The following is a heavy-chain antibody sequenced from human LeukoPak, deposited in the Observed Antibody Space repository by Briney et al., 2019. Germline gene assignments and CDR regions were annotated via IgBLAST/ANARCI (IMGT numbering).Heavy chain of an antibody. CDR3: ARDGGLDLFYWYFDL. Sequence: SETLSLTCTVSGGSISRHFWSWIRQPTGKGLEWIGFMYYNGSAKYNPSLKSRVTISEDTSKNQLSLKLRSVTAADTAVYYCARDGGLDLFYWYFDLWGRGTLVTVSS. CDR2: MYYNGSA. V-gene: IGHV4-59*11. CDR1: GGSISRHF. D-gene: IGHD6-19*01. J-gene: IGHJ2*01.